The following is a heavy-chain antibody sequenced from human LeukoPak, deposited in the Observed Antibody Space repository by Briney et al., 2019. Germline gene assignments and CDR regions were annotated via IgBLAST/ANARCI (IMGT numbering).Heavy chain of an antibody. CDR3: ARDAWGWDNSDYYHPVNYFDY. J-gene: IGHJ4*02. D-gene: IGHD3-22*01. CDR1: GYTFTSYG. Sequence: ASVKVSCKASGYTFTSYGISWVRQAPGQGLEWMGIINPSGGSTNYAQKFQGRVTMTRDTSTSTVYMELTGLRSEDTAVYYCARDAWGWDNSDYYHPVNYFDYWGQGTLVTVSS. CDR2: INPSGGST. V-gene: IGHV1-46*01.